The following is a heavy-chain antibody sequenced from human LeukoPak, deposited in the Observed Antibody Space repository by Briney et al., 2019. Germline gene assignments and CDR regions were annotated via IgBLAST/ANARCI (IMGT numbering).Heavy chain of an antibody. V-gene: IGHV4-61*08. J-gene: IGHJ6*02. CDR3: ARTSRHYYTSGSNLTPWPAGMDV. D-gene: IGHD3-10*01. Sequence: PSETLSLTCTVSGGSINSGAYYWSWIRQHPGKGLEWIGYIYFTGSTNYNASLKSRVTISVDTSKNQFSLNLNSVTAADAAVYYCARTSRHYYTSGSNLTPWPAGMDVWGQGTTVTVSS. CDR2: IYFTGST. CDR1: GGSINSGAYY.